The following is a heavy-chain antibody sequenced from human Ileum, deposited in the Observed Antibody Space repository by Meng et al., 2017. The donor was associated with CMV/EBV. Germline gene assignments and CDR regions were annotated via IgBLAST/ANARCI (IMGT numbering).Heavy chain of an antibody. D-gene: IGHD5-24*01. CDR3: AKWAQSSRWPPDPFDP. J-gene: IGHJ5*02. CDR1: GLTFTHYG. V-gene: IGHV1-18*01. CDR2: ISAYNGNT. Sequence: QVQSGPYGAEVKTPGASVKVSCKTSGLTFTHYGITWVRQAPGQGLEYMGWISAYNGNTNYAQKFLGRATMTTDASTSTAYMELRSLTSDDTAVYYCAKWAQSSRWPPDPFDPWGQGTLVTVSS.